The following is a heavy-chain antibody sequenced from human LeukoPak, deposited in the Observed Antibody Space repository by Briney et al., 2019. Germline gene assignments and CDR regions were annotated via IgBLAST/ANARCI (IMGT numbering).Heavy chain of an antibody. Sequence: PGRSLRLSCAASGFTFSSYGMHWVRQAPGKGLEWVAVISYDGRNKYHSDSVKGRFTISRDNSKNTLYLQMNSLKTEDTAVYYCTTYITGGYYYYYYGMDVWGKGTTVTVSS. J-gene: IGHJ6*04. CDR3: TTYITGGYYYYYYGMDV. D-gene: IGHD3-10*01. V-gene: IGHV3-30*03. CDR2: ISYDGRNK. CDR1: GFTFSSYG.